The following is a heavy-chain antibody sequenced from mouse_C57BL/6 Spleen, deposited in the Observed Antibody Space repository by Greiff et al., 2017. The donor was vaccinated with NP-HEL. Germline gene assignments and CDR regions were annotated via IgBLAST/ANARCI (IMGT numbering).Heavy chain of an antibody. CDR3: AREYYGSGEAMDY. Sequence: VQLQQSGPELVKPGASVKISCKASGYTFTDYYMNWVKQSHGKSLEWIGDINPNNGGTSYNQKFKGKATLTVDKSSSTAYMELRSLTSEDSAVYYCAREYYGSGEAMDYWGQGTSVTVSS. V-gene: IGHV1-26*01. J-gene: IGHJ4*01. CDR1: GYTFTDYY. D-gene: IGHD1-1*01. CDR2: INPNNGGT.